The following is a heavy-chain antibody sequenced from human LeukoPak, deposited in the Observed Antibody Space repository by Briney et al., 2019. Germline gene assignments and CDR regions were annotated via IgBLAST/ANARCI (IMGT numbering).Heavy chain of an antibody. CDR2: IRYDGSNK. CDR1: GFTFSSYG. Sequence: GGSLRLSCAASGFTFSSYGMHWVRQAPGKGLEWVAFIRYDGSNKYYADSVKGRFTISRDNSKNTLYLQMNSLRAEDTAVYYCAKDYYESSGYYYLDYWGQGTLVTVSS. V-gene: IGHV3-30*02. D-gene: IGHD3-22*01. J-gene: IGHJ4*02. CDR3: AKDYYESSGYYYLDY.